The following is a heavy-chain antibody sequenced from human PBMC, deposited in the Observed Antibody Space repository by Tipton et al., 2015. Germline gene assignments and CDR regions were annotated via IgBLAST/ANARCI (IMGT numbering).Heavy chain of an antibody. Sequence: TLSLTCTVSGGSISSYYWSWIRQPPGEGLEWIGYIYYSGSTNYNPSLKSRVTISVDTSKNQFSLKLSSVTAADTAVYYCAREGGYCSGGSCYNRDYYYYGMDVWGQGTTVTVSS. D-gene: IGHD2-15*01. CDR2: IYYSGST. V-gene: IGHV4-59*01. J-gene: IGHJ6*02. CDR1: GGSISSYY. CDR3: AREGGYCSGGSCYNRDYYYYGMDV.